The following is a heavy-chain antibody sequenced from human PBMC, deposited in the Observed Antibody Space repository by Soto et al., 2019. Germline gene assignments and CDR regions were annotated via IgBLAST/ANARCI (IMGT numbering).Heavy chain of an antibody. V-gene: IGHV4-39*01. CDR2: INYSGRT. Sequence: SETLSLTCTVSGDSISSNSYYWAWIRQPPGKGLEWIGSINYSGRTYYNSSLKSRVTISVDTSKRQFSLKLNSVPAADTAVYYCARGLYNLLTGSLYHFDSWGQGTLVTVSS. CDR1: GDSISSNSYY. D-gene: IGHD3-9*01. CDR3: ARGLYNLLTGSLYHFDS. J-gene: IGHJ4*02.